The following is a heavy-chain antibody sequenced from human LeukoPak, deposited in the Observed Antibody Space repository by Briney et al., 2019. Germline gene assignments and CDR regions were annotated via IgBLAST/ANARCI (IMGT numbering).Heavy chain of an antibody. J-gene: IGHJ5*02. V-gene: IGHV3-23*01. D-gene: IGHD3-10*01. CDR2: LSGSGGIT. CDR3: AKEWDGSGTRLGWFDP. CDR1: GFTFSNYA. Sequence: GGSLRLSCAASGFTFSNYAMSWVRQAPGKGLEWVSALSGSGGITYYADSVKGRFTISRDNSKNMLYLQMNSLRAEDTAVYYCAKEWDGSGTRLGWFDPWGQGTLVTVSP.